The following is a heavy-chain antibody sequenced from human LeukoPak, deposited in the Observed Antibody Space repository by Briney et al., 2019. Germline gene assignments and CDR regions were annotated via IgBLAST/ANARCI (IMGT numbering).Heavy chain of an antibody. J-gene: IGHJ5*02. CDR1: GGTFSSYA. CDR2: IIPILGIA. CDR3: ARGSNSSSWYNWFDP. Sequence: GSSVKVSCKASGGTFSSYAISWVRQAPGQGLEWMGRIIPILGIANYAQKFQGRVTITADKSTSTAYMELSSLRSEDTAVYYCARGSNSSSWYNWFDPWGQGALVTVSS. D-gene: IGHD6-13*01. V-gene: IGHV1-69*04.